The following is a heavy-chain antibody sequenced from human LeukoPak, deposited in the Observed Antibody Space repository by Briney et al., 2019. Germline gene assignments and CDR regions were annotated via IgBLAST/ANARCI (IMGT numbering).Heavy chain of an antibody. D-gene: IGHD3-10*01. J-gene: IGHJ6*02. CDR1: GFTFDDYT. CDR2: ISWDGGST. CDR3: AKDIGSPYYYYGMDI. V-gene: IGHV3-43*01. Sequence: GGSLRLSCAASGFTFDDYTMHWVRQAPGKGLEWVSLISWDGGSTYYADSVKGRFTISRDNSKNSLYLQMNSLRTEDTALYYCAKDIGSPYYYYGMDIWGQGTTATVSS.